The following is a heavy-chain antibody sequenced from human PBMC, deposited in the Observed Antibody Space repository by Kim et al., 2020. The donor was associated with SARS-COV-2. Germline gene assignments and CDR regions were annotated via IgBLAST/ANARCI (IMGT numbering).Heavy chain of an antibody. D-gene: IGHD2-2*01. Sequence: GGSLRLSCAASGFTLSSYAMHWVRQAPGKGLEWVAVISYDGSNKYYADSVKGRFTISRDNSKNTLYLQMNSLRAEDTAVYYCARDRGDIVVVPAASFDYWGQGTLVTASS. CDR3: ARDRGDIVVVPAASFDY. J-gene: IGHJ4*02. V-gene: IGHV3-30*04. CDR2: ISYDGSNK. CDR1: GFTLSSYA.